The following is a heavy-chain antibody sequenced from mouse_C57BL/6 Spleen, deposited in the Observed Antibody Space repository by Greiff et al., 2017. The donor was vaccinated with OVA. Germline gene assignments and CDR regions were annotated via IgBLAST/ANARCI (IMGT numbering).Heavy chain of an antibody. CDR2: IYPGDGDT. CDR1: GYAFSSYW. Sequence: VQLQQSGAELVKPGASVKISCKASGYAFSSYWMNWVKQRPGKGLEWIGQIYPGDGDTNYNGKFKGKATLTADKSSSTAYMQLSSLTSEDSAVDFGARRELTGNYFDDWGQGTTLTVSS. CDR3: ARRELTGNYFDD. D-gene: IGHD4-1*01. V-gene: IGHV1-80*01. J-gene: IGHJ2*01.